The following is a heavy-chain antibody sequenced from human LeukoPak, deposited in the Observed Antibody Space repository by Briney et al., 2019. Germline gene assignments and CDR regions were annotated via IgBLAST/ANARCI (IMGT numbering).Heavy chain of an antibody. D-gene: IGHD3-22*01. J-gene: IGHJ1*01. CDR1: GGSISSRGYY. CDR2: ISYSGNT. V-gene: IGHV4-39*01. CDR3: AGYYHDISGYLG. Sequence: SETLSLTCTVSGGSISSRGYYWSRMRQPPGNGLEWIGTISYSGNTYYKPSLISRFTIAVDTSRDQFSLRLTPVIAADTAVYYCAGYYHDISGYLGCGQGSLVTVSS.